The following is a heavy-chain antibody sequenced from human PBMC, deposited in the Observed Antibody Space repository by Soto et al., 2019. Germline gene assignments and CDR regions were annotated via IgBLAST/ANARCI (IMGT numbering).Heavy chain of an antibody. CDR3: ARDLTPNY. J-gene: IGHJ4*02. CDR2: ISSTSGFT. V-gene: IGHV3-11*06. CDR1: GFTFRDHY. Sequence: GGSLRLSCAGSGFTFRDHYMSWIRQAPGKGLEWVSYISSTSGFTNYADSVKGRFTISRDNAKNSVYLQMNSLRAEDTAVFYCARDLTPNYWGQGTLVTVSS.